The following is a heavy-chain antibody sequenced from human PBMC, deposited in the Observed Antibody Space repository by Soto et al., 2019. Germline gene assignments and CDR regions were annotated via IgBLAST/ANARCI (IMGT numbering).Heavy chain of an antibody. CDR1: GGSISSGGYY. CDR2: IYYSGST. J-gene: IGHJ4*02. D-gene: IGHD3-22*01. CDR3: AREDSSGYYPFDY. V-gene: IGHV4-31*03. Sequence: SETLSLTCTVSGGSISSGGYYWSWIRQHPGKGLEWIGYIYYSGSTYYNPSLKSRVTISVDTSKNQFSLKLSSVTAADTAVYYCAREDSSGYYPFDYWGQGTLVT.